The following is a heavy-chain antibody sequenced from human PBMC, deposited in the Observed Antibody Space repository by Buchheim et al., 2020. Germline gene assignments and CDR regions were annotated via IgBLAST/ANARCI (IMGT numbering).Heavy chain of an antibody. Sequence: QVQLVESGGGLVKPGGSLRLSCAASGFTFSDYYMSWIRQAPGKGLEWVSYISSSSTYTNHADSVKGRFTISRDNAKNSLYLLMNSLRAEDTAVYYCAREVSSGWDLNWFDPWGQGTL. V-gene: IGHV3-11*05. CDR1: GFTFSDYY. CDR3: AREVSSGWDLNWFDP. D-gene: IGHD6-19*01. CDR2: ISSSSTYT. J-gene: IGHJ5*02.